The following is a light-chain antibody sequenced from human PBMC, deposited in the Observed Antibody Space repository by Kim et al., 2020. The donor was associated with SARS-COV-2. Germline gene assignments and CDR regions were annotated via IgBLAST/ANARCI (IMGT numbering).Light chain of an antibody. CDR1: QNISSY. Sequence: SVGDRVTITCRASQNISSYLNWYQEKPGKAPKLLIYAASSLQSGVPSRFSGSGSGTEFTLTISSVQPEDFATYHCQQSYSTPPWTFGQGTKVDIK. CDR2: AAS. V-gene: IGKV1-39*01. CDR3: QQSYSTPPWT. J-gene: IGKJ1*01.